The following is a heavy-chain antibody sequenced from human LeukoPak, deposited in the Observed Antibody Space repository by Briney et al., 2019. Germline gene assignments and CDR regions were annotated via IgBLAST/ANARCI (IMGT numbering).Heavy chain of an antibody. Sequence: SETLSLTCTVSGGSISSYYWSWIRQPPGKGLEWIGYIYYSGSTNYNPSLKNRFTISVDTSKNQFSLKLSSVTAADTAVYYCARSVEMAAMPFDYWGQGTLVTVSS. J-gene: IGHJ4*02. CDR1: GGSISSYY. D-gene: IGHD5-24*01. CDR2: IYYSGST. V-gene: IGHV4-59*01. CDR3: ARSVEMAAMPFDY.